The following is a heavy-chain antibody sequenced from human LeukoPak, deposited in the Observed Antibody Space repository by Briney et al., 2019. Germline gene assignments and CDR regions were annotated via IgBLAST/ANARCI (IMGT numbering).Heavy chain of an antibody. V-gene: IGHV4-39*07. CDR3: AAFLLQQINVFDI. CDR1: GGSISSSSYY. Sequence: SETLSLTCTVSGGSISSSSYYWGWIRQPPGKGLEWIGSIYYSGSTYYNPSLKSRVTVSVDTSKNQFSLKLTSVTAADTAVYYCAAFLLQQINVFDIWGQGTMVTVSS. CDR2: IYYSGST. D-gene: IGHD1-1*01. J-gene: IGHJ3*02.